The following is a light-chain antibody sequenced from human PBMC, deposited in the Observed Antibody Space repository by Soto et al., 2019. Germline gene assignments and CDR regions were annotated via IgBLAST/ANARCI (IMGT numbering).Light chain of an antibody. CDR2: DVT. Sequence: QSALTQPASVSGSPGQSITISCTGSSSDIGAYDYVSWYQQRPVKAPKLMIFDVTNRPSGVSDRFSGSKSGNTASLTISGLQTEDEDDYYCSSYTSSSTPYVFGTGTKVTVL. CDR1: SSDIGAYDY. V-gene: IGLV2-14*01. J-gene: IGLJ1*01. CDR3: SSYTSSSTPYV.